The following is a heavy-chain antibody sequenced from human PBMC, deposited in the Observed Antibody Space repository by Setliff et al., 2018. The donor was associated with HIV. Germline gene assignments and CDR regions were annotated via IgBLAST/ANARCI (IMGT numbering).Heavy chain of an antibody. D-gene: IGHD3-22*01. Sequence: SETLSLTCIVSDYSISSGYDWGWIRQPPGKGLEWLGSISHNGNTYYNPSLKSRVTISVDTSKNQFPLKLNSVTAADTAVYYCARLHPTTYYYDSSGYYADFWGQGTLVTVS. CDR2: ISHNGNT. CDR1: DYSISSGYD. V-gene: IGHV4-38-2*02. CDR3: ARLHPTTYYYDSSGYYADF. J-gene: IGHJ4*02.